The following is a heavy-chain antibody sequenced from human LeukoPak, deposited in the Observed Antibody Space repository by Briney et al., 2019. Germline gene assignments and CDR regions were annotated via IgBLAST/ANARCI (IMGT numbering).Heavy chain of an antibody. J-gene: IGHJ3*01. CDR1: GFIFSTNE. V-gene: IGHV3-23*01. CDR2: ISGRTGAT. CDR3: AKGGYFAFDF. Sequence: GGSLRLSCAASGFIFSTNEMSWVRQTPGKGLEWVSAISGRTGATYYTDSVRGRFTISRDNSKNTLYLQMHSLRAEDTAIYFFAKGGYFAFDFWCQGTTVIVSS. D-gene: IGHD2-2*03.